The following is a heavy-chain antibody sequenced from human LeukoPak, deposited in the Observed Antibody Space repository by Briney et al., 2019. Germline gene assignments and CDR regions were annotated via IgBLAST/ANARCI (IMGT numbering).Heavy chain of an antibody. CDR3: AVAGTRAGSEGKNWFDP. CDR1: GGSISSYY. CDR2: MYDSGST. D-gene: IGHD6-19*01. V-gene: IGHV4-59*12. J-gene: IGHJ5*02. Sequence: SETLSLTCTVSGGSISSYYWSWIRQPPGKGLELIAYMYDSGSTNYNPSLKSRVTISVDTSKNQFSLRLSSVTAADTAVYYCAVAGTRAGSEGKNWFDPWGQGTLVTVSS.